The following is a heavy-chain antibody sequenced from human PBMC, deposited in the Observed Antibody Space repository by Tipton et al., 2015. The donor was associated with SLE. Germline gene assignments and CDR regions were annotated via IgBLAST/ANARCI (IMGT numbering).Heavy chain of an antibody. D-gene: IGHD3-3*01. Sequence: QLVQSGAEVKKPGASVKVSCKASGYTFPSYDISWVRQAPGQGLEWMGGITPIFGTANYAQKFQGRVTVSTDESTNTAYMELSNLTSDDTAMYYCARSSSGSFDHWGQGTLVAVSS. V-gene: IGHV1-69*05. CDR2: ITPIFGTA. CDR3: ARSSSGSFDH. CDR1: GYTFPSYD. J-gene: IGHJ4*02.